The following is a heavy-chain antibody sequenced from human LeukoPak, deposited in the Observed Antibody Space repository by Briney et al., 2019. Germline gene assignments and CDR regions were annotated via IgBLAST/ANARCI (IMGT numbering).Heavy chain of an antibody. CDR3: ATALTRYYYGMDV. CDR2: INHSGST. CDR1: GGSFSGYY. V-gene: IGHV4-34*01. Sequence: SETLSLTCAVYGGSFSGYYWSWNRQPPGKGLEWIGEINHSGSTNYNPSLKSRVTISVDTSKNQFSLKLSSVTAADTAVYYCATALTRYYYGMDVWGQGTTVTVSS. J-gene: IGHJ6*02. D-gene: IGHD3-3*01.